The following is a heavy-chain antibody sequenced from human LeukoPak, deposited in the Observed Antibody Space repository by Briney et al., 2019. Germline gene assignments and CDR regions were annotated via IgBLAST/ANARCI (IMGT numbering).Heavy chain of an antibody. V-gene: IGHV3-30*02. CDR1: GFTFSSYG. D-gene: IGHD2-21*02. CDR3: AKDVVVVTAGGDAFDI. Sequence: PGGSLRLSCAASGFTFSSYGMHWVRQAPGKGLEWVAFIRYDGSNKYYADSVKGRFTISRDNSKNTLYLQMNSLRAEDTAVYYCAKDVVVVTAGGDAFDIWGQGTMVTVSS. CDR2: IRYDGSNK. J-gene: IGHJ3*02.